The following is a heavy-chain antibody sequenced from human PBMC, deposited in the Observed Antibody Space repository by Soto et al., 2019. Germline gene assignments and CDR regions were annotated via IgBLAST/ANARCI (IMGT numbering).Heavy chain of an antibody. J-gene: IGHJ4*02. CDR1: GDSVSNNTST. CDR3: AGDTLIQPYYFDY. V-gene: IGHV6-1*01. CDR2: TYYRSKWFN. D-gene: IGHD1-1*01. Sequence: SQTLSLTCAISGDSVSNNTSTWNWIRQSPSRGLEWLGRTYYRSKWFNDYAISVKSRITINPDTSKNLFSLQLNSVTPEDTAVYYCAGDTLIQPYYFDYWGQGTLVTVS.